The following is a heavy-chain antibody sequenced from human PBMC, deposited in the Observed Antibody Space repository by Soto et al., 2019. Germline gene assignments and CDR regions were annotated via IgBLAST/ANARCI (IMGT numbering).Heavy chain of an antibody. D-gene: IGHD2-2*01. CDR1: GGTFSSYT. CDR3: ARGNAPRSYYYYMDV. V-gene: IGHV1-69*02. Sequence: SVKVSCKASGGTFSSYTISWVRQAPGQGLEWMGRIIPILGIANYAQKFQGRVTITADKSTSTAYMELSSLRSEDTAVYYCARGNAPRSYYYYMDVWGKGTTVTVSS. J-gene: IGHJ6*03. CDR2: IIPILGIA.